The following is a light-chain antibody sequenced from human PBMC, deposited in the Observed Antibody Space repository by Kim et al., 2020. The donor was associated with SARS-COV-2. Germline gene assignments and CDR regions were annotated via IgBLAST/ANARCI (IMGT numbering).Light chain of an antibody. CDR1: SSEVGSYNY. CDR2: DVT. V-gene: IGLV2-11*01. CDR3: CSYAGSVV. Sequence: SPGKSVTISCTGTSSEVGSYNYVSWYQQHPGKAPKLIIYDVTKRPSGVPDRFSGSKSGNTASLTISGLQAEDEADYYCCSYAGSVVFGGGTQLTVL. J-gene: IGLJ2*01.